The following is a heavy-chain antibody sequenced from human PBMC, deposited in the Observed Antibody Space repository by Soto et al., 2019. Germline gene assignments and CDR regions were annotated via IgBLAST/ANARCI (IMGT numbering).Heavy chain of an antibody. J-gene: IGHJ5*02. CDR3: TSDTFGLRDT. V-gene: IGHV3-74*01. CDR2: INPAGTIT. Sequence: GGSLRLSCAASGFPFSHYWMHWVRQTPGKGLVWVSRINPAGTITNYADSVEGRFTISRDNADSALFLQMNSLSAEDTAIYYCTSDTFGLRDTWGQGNLVTVSS. CDR1: GFPFSHYW. D-gene: IGHD3-16*01.